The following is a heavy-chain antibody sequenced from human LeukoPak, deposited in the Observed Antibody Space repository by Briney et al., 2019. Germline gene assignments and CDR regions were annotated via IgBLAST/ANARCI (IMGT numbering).Heavy chain of an antibody. V-gene: IGHV1-2*02. CDR1: GYTFSDYY. Sequence: GASVKVSCTASGYTFSDYYLHWVRQAPGQGLEWMGWINPNSGNTNHVQKFQGRIIMTRDTSITTAYMELSRLTSDDTAFYYCARYNGYDYTLDYWGQGTLVSVSS. J-gene: IGHJ4*02. CDR2: INPNSGNT. CDR3: ARYNGYDYTLDY. D-gene: IGHD5-12*01.